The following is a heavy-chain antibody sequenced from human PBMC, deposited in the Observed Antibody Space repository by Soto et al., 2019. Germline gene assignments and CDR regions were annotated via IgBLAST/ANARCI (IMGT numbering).Heavy chain of an antibody. Sequence: QVQLVESGGGVVQPGRSLRLSCAASGFTFSSYGMHWVRQAPGKGLEWVAVISYDGSNKYYADSVKGRFTISRDNSKNTLYLQMNSLRAEDTAVYYCAKETYSGPLDYWGQATLVTVSS. CDR3: AKETYSGPLDY. V-gene: IGHV3-30*18. CDR1: GFTFSSYG. CDR2: ISYDGSNK. J-gene: IGHJ4*02. D-gene: IGHD2-15*01.